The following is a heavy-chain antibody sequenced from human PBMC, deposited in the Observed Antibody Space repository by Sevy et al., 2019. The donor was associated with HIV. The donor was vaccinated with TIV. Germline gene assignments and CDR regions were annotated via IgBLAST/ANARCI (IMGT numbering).Heavy chain of an antibody. J-gene: IGHJ4*02. V-gene: IGHV3-7*01. CDR1: GFSFSSYC. CDR3: ARSVDY. CDR2: VSLDGSGK. Sequence: GGSLRLSCAASGFSFSSYCMTWVRQAPGKELEWVANVSLDGSGKYYVDSVKGRFTISRDNARNSLSLQMNSLRAEDSAVYYCARSVDYWGQGTLVTVSS.